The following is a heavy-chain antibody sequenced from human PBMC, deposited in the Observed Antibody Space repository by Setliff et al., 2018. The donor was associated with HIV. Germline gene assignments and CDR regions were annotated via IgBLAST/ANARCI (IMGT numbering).Heavy chain of an antibody. CDR1: GYTFTGYY. Sequence: ASVKVSCKASGYTFTGYYLHLVRQAPGQGLEWMGWINPNGGGTKYAQKFQGRVTLTRDTSINTVYMELSSLRSDDAAVYYCARGYSRTRDYYYMDVWGKGTTVTVSS. CDR2: INPNGGGT. D-gene: IGHD2-21*01. V-gene: IGHV1-2*02. CDR3: ARGYSRTRDYYYMDV. J-gene: IGHJ6*03.